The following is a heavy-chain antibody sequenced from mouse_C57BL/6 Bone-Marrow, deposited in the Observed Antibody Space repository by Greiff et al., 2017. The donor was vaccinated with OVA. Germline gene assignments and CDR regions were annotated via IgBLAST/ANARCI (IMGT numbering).Heavy chain of an antibody. J-gene: IGHJ4*01. CDR2: IDPEDGET. CDR3: ARIGTTVVAKGAMDY. D-gene: IGHD1-1*01. V-gene: IGHV14-2*01. Sequence: VQLQQSGAELVKPGASVKLSCTASGFNIKDYYMHWVKQRTEQGLEWIGRIDPEDGETKYAPKFPGKATITADTSSNTAYLQLSSLTSEDTAVYYCARIGTTVVAKGAMDYWGQGTSVTVSS. CDR1: GFNIKDYY.